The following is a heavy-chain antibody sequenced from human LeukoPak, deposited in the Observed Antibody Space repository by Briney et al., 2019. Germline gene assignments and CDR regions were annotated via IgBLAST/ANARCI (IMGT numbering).Heavy chain of an antibody. J-gene: IGHJ4*02. CDR3: ARYGYSSSWYFDY. CDR1: GGSISSYY. Sequence: SETLSLTCTVSGGSISSYYWSWIRQPPGKGLEWIGYIYYSGSTNYNPSLKSRVTISVDTSKNQFSLKLSSVTAADTAVYYCARYGYSSSWYFDYWGQGTLVTVSS. CDR2: IYYSGST. V-gene: IGHV4-59*08. D-gene: IGHD6-13*01.